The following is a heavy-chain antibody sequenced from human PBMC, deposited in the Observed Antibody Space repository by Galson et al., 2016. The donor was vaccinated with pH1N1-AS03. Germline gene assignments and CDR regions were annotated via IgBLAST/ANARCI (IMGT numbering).Heavy chain of an antibody. D-gene: IGHD2-21*01. CDR2: ISPDTGDT. Sequence: SVKVSCKASGYTFTANYVHWVRQAPGQGLEWMGWISPDTGDTKFTQKFQGRVTMTRDTSASTTHLDLSRLGIDETAMYYCVRVIPGGVPADWGQGTRVTVSS. J-gene: IGHJ4*02. CDR3: VRVIPGGVPAD. CDR1: GYTFTANY. V-gene: IGHV1-2*02.